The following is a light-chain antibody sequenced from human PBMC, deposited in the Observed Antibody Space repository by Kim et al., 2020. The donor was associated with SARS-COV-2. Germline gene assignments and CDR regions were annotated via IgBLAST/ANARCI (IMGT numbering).Light chain of an antibody. Sequence: QSVLTQPPSVSAAPGQKVSISCSGSGSNIGSSYNSVSWYQQVPGTAPKLLIYDNDKRPSGIPDRFSASKSGASATLDIAGLQTGDEADYYCGTWDLSLTSGVFGGGTQLTVL. V-gene: IGLV1-51*01. CDR2: DND. J-gene: IGLJ2*01. CDR3: GTWDLSLTSGV. CDR1: GSNIGSSYNS.